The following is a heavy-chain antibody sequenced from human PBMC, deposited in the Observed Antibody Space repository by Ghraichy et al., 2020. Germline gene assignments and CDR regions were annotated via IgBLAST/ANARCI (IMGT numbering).Heavy chain of an antibody. CDR3: ARDRITMVRGVILYYYGMDV. CDR1: GFTFSSYG. J-gene: IGHJ6*02. Sequence: GGSLRLSCAVSGFTFSSYGMHWVRQAPGKGLEWVAVIWYDGSNKYYADSVKGRFTISRDNSKNTLYLQMNSLRAEDTAVYYCARDRITMVRGVILYYYGMDVWGQGITVNVSS. CDR2: IWYDGSNK. V-gene: IGHV3-33*01. D-gene: IGHD3-10*01.